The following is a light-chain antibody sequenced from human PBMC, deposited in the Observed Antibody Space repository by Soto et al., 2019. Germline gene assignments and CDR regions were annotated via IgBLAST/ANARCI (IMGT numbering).Light chain of an antibody. V-gene: IGKV1-12*01. J-gene: IGKJ3*01. CDR1: QGISSW. CDR3: QQANSFPFT. CDR2: AIS. Sequence: DIQMTQSPSSVSASVGDRVTITCLARQGISSWLAWYQQNQGKAPKLLIYAISSLSSRAPSRFSGSGSGTDFTLTSSSLQPEDFATYYCQQANSFPFTFGPGTKVDIK.